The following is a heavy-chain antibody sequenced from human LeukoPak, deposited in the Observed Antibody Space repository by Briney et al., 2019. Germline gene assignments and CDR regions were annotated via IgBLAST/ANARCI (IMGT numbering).Heavy chain of an antibody. CDR3: ARDPTYYYGSGSYYQ. CDR1: GFTFSTYG. D-gene: IGHD3-10*01. Sequence: GGSLRLSCAASGFTFSTYGMHWVRQAPGEGLEWVAFIRYDGSHKYYADSVKGRFTISRDNAKNSLYLQMNSLRAEDTALYHCARDPTYYYGSGSYYQWGQGTLVTVSS. J-gene: IGHJ4*02. CDR2: IRYDGSHK. V-gene: IGHV3-30*02.